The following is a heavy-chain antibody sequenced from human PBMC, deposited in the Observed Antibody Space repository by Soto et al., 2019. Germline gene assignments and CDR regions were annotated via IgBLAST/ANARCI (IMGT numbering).Heavy chain of an antibody. CDR3: QTLLYGDYGYYYYGIDV. V-gene: IGHV3-23*01. Sequence: EVQLLESGGGLVQPGGSLRLSCAASGFTFSSYAMSWVRQAPGKGLEWVAAISGSGGSTYYADSVKGRFTISRDNSKNTLYLQMDSVRAEDTAVYYCQTLLYGDYGYYYYGIDVWGQGTTVTVSS. J-gene: IGHJ6*02. D-gene: IGHD4-17*01. CDR2: ISGSGGST. CDR1: GFTFSSYA.